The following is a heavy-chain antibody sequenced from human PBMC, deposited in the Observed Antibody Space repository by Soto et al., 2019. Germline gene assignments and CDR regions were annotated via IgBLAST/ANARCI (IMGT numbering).Heavy chain of an antibody. CDR2: IIPIFGTA. CDR1: GGTFSRHA. Sequence: QVQLVQSGAEVRKPGSSVKVSCKSSGGTFSRHAISWVRQAPGQGLEWMGGIIPIFGTANHAQKFQGRVTIIADECTITVNMESSSLRSEDTAMYYCARGWGYDSNDYYYAYWGQGTMVIVSS. CDR3: ARGWGYDSNDYYYAY. V-gene: IGHV1-69*01. D-gene: IGHD3-22*01. J-gene: IGHJ4*02.